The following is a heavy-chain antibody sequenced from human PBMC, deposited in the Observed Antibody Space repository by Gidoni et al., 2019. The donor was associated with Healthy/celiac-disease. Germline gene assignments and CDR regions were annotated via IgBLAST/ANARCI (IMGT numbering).Heavy chain of an antibody. J-gene: IGHJ4*02. Sequence: EVQLVESGGGLVQPGGSLRLSGAASGFTFSSYSMNWVRQAPGKGLEWVSYISSSSSTIYYADSVKGRFTISRDNAKNSLYLQMNSLRDEDTAVYYCARETYSSGWYSDYWGQGTLVTVSS. D-gene: IGHD6-19*01. CDR3: ARETYSSGWYSDY. CDR2: ISSSSSTI. CDR1: GFTFSSYS. V-gene: IGHV3-48*02.